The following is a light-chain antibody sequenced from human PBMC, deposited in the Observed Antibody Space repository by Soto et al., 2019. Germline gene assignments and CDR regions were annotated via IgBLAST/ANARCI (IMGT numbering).Light chain of an antibody. V-gene: IGKV3-20*01. Sequence: EIVLTQSPGTLSLSPGERATLSCRASQSVSSSYLAWYQQKPGQAPRLLIYGASSRATGIPDRFRGSGSGTDFTITISRLEHEDFALYYCQQYGSSPGTFGQGTKLEIK. CDR2: GAS. CDR3: QQYGSSPGT. J-gene: IGKJ2*01. CDR1: QSVSSSY.